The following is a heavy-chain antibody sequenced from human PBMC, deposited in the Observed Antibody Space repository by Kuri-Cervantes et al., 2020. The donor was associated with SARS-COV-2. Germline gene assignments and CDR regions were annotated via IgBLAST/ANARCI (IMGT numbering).Heavy chain of an antibody. CDR2: INHSGST. CDR1: GGSFSGYY. CDR3: ARIRHPYWYFDL. V-gene: IGHV4-34*01. D-gene: IGHD1-1*01. J-gene: IGHJ2*01. Sequence: SETLSLTCAVYGGSFSGYYWSWIRQPPGKGLEWIGEINHSGSTNYNPSLKGRVTISVDTSKNQFSLKLSSVTAADTAVYYCARIRHPYWYFDLWGRGTLVTVSS.